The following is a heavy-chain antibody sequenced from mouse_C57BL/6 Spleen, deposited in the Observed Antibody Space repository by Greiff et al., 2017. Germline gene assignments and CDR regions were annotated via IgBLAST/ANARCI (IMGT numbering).Heavy chain of an antibody. D-gene: IGHD1-1*01. J-gene: IGHJ1*03. V-gene: IGHV3-6*01. CDR2: ISYDGSN. CDR3: ARESDYYGSSYDWDFDV. CDR1: GYSITSGYY. Sequence: EVQLQQSGPGLVKPSQSLSLTCSVTGYSITSGYYWNWIRQFPGNKLEWMGYISYDGSNNYNPSLKNRISITRDTSKNQFFLKLNSVTTEDTATYYGARESDYYGSSYDWDFDVWGTGTTVTVSS.